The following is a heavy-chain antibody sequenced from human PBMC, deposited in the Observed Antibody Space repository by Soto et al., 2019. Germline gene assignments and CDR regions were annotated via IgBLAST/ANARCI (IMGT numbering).Heavy chain of an antibody. CDR1: GGSISSGGYS. D-gene: IGHD4-17*01. CDR2: IYHSGST. CDR3: ARGMTTVTTLDY. V-gene: IGHV4-30-2*01. J-gene: IGHJ4*02. Sequence: LQLQESGSGLVKPSQTLSLTCAVSGGSISSGGYSWSWIRQPPGKGLEWIGYIYHSGSTYYNPSLKSRVTISLDRSKKQFSLKLSSVTAAETAVYYCARGMTTVTTLDYWGQGTLVTVSS.